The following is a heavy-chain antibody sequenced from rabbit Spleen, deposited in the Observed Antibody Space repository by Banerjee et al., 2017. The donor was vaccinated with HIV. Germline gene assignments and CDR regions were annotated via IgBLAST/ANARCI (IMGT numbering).Heavy chain of an antibody. V-gene: IGHV1S45*01. J-gene: IGHJ2*01. CDR3: ARNYVNAFDP. Sequence: LEESGGGLVKPGGTLTLTCTVSGFSFSSNWICWVRQAPGKGLEWIACIDTNDGDTDYANWPKGRFTISKTSSTTVTLQMTSLTAAHTATYFCARNYVNAFDPWGPGTLVTVS. CDR1: GFSFSSNW. CDR2: IDTNDGDT. D-gene: IGHD1-1*01.